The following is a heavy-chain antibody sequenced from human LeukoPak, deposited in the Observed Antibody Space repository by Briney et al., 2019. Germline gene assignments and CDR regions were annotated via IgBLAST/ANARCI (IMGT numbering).Heavy chain of an antibody. D-gene: IGHD1-26*01. CDR3: ARGGATRVPLRY. CDR2: IYYSGST. V-gene: IGHV4-59*01. J-gene: IGHJ4*02. CDR1: GGSISSYY. Sequence: SETLSLTCTVSGGSISSYYWSWIRQPPGKGLEWIWYIYYSGSTNYNPSLKSRVTISVDTSKNQFSLKPSSVTAADTAVYYCARGGATRVPLRYWGQGTLVTVSS.